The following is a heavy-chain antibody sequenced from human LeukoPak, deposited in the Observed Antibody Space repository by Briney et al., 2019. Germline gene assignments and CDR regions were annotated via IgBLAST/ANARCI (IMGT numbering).Heavy chain of an antibody. CDR2: ISRSATTI. D-gene: IGHD6-13*01. Sequence: GGSLRLSCAASGFTFSDYYMSWIRQAPGKGLEWVSSISRSATTIYYADSVKGRFTISRDNAKNSLYLQMNSLRAEDTAVYFCARVGALSSSWLLYWGQGTLVTVSS. CDR1: GFTFSDYY. J-gene: IGHJ4*02. V-gene: IGHV3-11*04. CDR3: ARVGALSSSWLLY.